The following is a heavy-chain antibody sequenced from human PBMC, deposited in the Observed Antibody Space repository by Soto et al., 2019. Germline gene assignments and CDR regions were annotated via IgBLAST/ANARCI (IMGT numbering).Heavy chain of an antibody. V-gene: IGHV1-69*06. Sequence: QVQLVQSGAEVKKPGSSVKVSCKASGGTFSSYAISWVRQAPGHGREWMGGLIPIFGTANYAQKFQGRVTITADKATSTDYMELSSLRSEDTAVYYCAGSSGWYPNDPFDIWGQGTMVTVSS. J-gene: IGHJ3*02. CDR1: GGTFSSYA. D-gene: IGHD6-19*01. CDR3: AGSSGWYPNDPFDI. CDR2: LIPIFGTA.